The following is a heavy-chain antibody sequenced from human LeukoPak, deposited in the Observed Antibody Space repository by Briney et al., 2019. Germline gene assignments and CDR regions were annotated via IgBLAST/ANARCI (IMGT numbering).Heavy chain of an antibody. CDR3: ARELHYGYMVWFDP. CDR1: NYTFTSYG. D-gene: IGHD3-10*01. J-gene: IGHJ5*02. V-gene: IGHV1-18*01. CDR2: INAYNGDT. Sequence: ASVKVSCKASNYTFTSYGISWVRQAPGQGLEWMAWINAYNGDTNYAQKFQGRVTLTTDTSTSTAYMELRSLRSDDTAVYYCARELHYGYMVWFDPWGQGTLVTVSS.